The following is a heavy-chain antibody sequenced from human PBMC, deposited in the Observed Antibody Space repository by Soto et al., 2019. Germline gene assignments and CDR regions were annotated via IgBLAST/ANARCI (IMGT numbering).Heavy chain of an antibody. CDR2: IIPIFGTA. D-gene: IGHD5-12*01. Sequence: ASVKVSCKASGGTFSSYAISWVRQAPGQGLEWMGGIIPIFGTANYAQKFQGRVTITADESTSTAYMELSSLRSEDTAVYYCARLVVATIESDDCWGQGTLVTVSS. J-gene: IGHJ4*02. CDR1: GGTFSSYA. CDR3: ARLVVATIESDDC. V-gene: IGHV1-69*13.